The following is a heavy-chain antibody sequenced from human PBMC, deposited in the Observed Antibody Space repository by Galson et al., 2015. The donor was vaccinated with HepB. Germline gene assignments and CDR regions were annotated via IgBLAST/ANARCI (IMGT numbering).Heavy chain of an antibody. CDR3: ARGTGPPYYYYAMDV. V-gene: IGHV3-30-3*01. CDR2: ISYDGSNK. CDR1: GFTFSSYA. Sequence: SLRLSCAASGFTFSSYAMHWVRQAPGKGLEWVAVISYDGSNKYYADSVKGRFTISRNNSKNTLFLQLSSLRAEDTAVYYCARGTGPPYYYYAMDVWGQGTTVTVSS. J-gene: IGHJ6*02.